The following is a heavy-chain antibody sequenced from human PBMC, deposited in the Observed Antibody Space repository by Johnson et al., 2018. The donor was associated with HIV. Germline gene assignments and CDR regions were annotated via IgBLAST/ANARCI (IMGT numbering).Heavy chain of an antibody. CDR3: ARAGLTYYYDSSGYYWGAFDI. Sequence: MQLVESGGGLIQPGGSLRLSCAASGFTFSTSWMHWVRQAPGKGPEWVSGINWNGGSTGYADSVKGRFTISRDNAKNSLYLQMNSLRAEDTAVYYCARAGLTYYYDSSGYYWGAFDIWGQGTMVTVSS. CDR2: INWNGGST. CDR1: GFTFSTSW. V-gene: IGHV3-20*04. J-gene: IGHJ3*02. D-gene: IGHD3-22*01.